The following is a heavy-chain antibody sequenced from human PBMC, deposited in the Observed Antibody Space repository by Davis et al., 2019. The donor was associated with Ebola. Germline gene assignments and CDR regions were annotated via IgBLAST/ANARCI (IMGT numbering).Heavy chain of an antibody. V-gene: IGHV3-23*01. D-gene: IGHD4-17*01. CDR3: ARRRGDYIDSLTDS. J-gene: IGHJ4*02. CDR2: ISGSGGRT. CDR1: GFTFSNYA. Sequence: GESLKISCAASGFTFSNYAMSWVRQAPGEGLEWVSAISGSGGRTDYADSVKGRFTISRDNSKNTLYLQMNSLRAEDTAVYYCARRRGDYIDSLTDSWGQGTLVTVSS.